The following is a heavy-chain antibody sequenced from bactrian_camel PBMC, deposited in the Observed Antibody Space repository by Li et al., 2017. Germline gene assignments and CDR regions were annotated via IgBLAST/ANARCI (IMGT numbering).Heavy chain of an antibody. D-gene: IGHD6*01. J-gene: IGHJ6*01. Sequence: VQLVESGGGSVQAGGSLKLTCEGPKYSYSTYCMAWFRQSSGNEREVVALIFSSDGSSYLADSVEGRFTVSEDIAQSTLYLQMNSLKPEDTAMYYCATHSHWYCRPSQSSDFDYWGRGTQVTVSS. CDR3: ATHSHWYCRPSQSSDFDY. CDR1: KYSYSTYC. CDR2: IFSSDGSS. V-gene: IGHV3S59*01.